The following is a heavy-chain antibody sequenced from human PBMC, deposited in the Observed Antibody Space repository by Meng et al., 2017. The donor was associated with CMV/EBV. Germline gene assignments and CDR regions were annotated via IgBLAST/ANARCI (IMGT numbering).Heavy chain of an antibody. Sequence: ASVKVSCKASGYTFTSYGISWVRPAPGQGLEWMGWISAYNGNTNYAQKLQGRVTMTTDTSTSTAYMELRSLRSDDTAVYYCAGVGPDSGSYSDDYWGQGTMVTVSS. V-gene: IGHV1-18*01. CDR2: ISAYNGNT. CDR1: GYTFTSYG. CDR3: AGVGPDSGSYSDDY. D-gene: IGHD1-26*01. J-gene: IGHJ4*02.